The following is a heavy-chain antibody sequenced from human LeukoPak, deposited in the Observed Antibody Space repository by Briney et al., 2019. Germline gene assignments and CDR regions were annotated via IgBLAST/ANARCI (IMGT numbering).Heavy chain of an antibody. CDR3: AKDQGDIVVVPAAYY. D-gene: IGHD2-2*01. CDR1: GFTFRTYG. CDR2: IRYDGSNK. J-gene: IGHJ4*02. V-gene: IGHV3-30*02. Sequence: GRALRLSCEASGFTFRTYGMHWVRQAPGKGLEWVAFIRYDGSNKYYADSVKGRFTISRDNSKNTLYLQMNSLRAEDTAVYYCAKDQGDIVVVPAAYYWGQGTLVTVSS.